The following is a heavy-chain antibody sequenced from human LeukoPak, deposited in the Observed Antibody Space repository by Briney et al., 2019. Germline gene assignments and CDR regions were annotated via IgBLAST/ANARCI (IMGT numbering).Heavy chain of an antibody. CDR3: ASPTPTIFGVVTPYWYFDL. D-gene: IGHD3-3*01. V-gene: IGHV1-8*03. J-gene: IGHJ2*01. CDR1: GYTFTNYD. Sequence: ASVKVSCKASGYTFTNYDINWVRQATGQGLEWMGWMNPNSGNTGYAQKFQGRVTITEDTSTDTAYMELSSLRSEDTAVYYCASPTPTIFGVVTPYWYFDLWGRGTLVTVSS. CDR2: MNPNSGNT.